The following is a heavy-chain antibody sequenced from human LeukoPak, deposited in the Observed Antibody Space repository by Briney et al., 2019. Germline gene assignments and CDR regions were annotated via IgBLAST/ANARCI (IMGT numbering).Heavy chain of an antibody. CDR2: IRHDGSIN. CDR3: AKALGASGYYYMDV. J-gene: IGHJ6*03. CDR1: GFTFSSYA. Sequence: GGSLRLSCAASGFTFSSYAMHWVRQAPGKGLEWVTFIRHDGSINYYSESVKGRCTISRDNSKNTLYLQMNSLRADDTAVYYCAKALGASGYYYMDVWGKGTTVTVSS. V-gene: IGHV3-30*02. D-gene: IGHD1-26*01.